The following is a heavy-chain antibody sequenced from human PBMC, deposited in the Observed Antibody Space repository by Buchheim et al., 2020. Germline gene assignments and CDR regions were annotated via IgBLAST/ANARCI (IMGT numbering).Heavy chain of an antibody. V-gene: IGHV4-59*08. D-gene: IGHD2-15*01. Sequence: QVQLQESGPGLVKPSETLSLTCTVSGGSISSYYWSWIRQPPGKGLEWIGYIYYSGSTNYNPSLKSRVTISVDTSKNQFSLKLSSVTAADTAVYYCARQRLLTYYYGMDVWGQGTT. J-gene: IGHJ6*02. CDR1: GGSISSYY. CDR3: ARQRLLTYYYGMDV. CDR2: IYYSGST.